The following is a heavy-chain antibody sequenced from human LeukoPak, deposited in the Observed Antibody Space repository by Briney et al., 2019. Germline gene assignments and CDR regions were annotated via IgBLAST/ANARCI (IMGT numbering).Heavy chain of an antibody. CDR1: GFTFGSYW. CDR3: ARESSPGYYDYVWGSYPRY. CDR2: IKEDGSET. Sequence: GGSLRLSCAASGFTFGSYWMTWVRQAPGKGLEWVANIKEDGSETYYVDSVKGRFTISRDNAKNSLYLQMNSLRAEDTAVYYCARESSPGYYDYVWGSYPRYWGQGTLVTVSS. V-gene: IGHV3-7*05. J-gene: IGHJ4*02. D-gene: IGHD3-16*02.